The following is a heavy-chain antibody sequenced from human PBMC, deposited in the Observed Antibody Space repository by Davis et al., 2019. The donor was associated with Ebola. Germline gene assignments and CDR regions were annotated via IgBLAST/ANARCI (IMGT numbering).Heavy chain of an antibody. CDR3: AKLAHTVVSTNHFDY. V-gene: IGHV3-30*18. CDR1: GFTFTNYG. D-gene: IGHD3-22*01. CDR2: ISYDGSNK. J-gene: IGHJ4*02. Sequence: PGRSLKISCAASGFTFTNYGMNWVRQAPGKGLEWVAIISYDGSNKYYADSVKGRFTISRDNSKNTLYLQINSLRAEDTAVYYCAKLAHTVVSTNHFDYWGRGTLVTVSS.